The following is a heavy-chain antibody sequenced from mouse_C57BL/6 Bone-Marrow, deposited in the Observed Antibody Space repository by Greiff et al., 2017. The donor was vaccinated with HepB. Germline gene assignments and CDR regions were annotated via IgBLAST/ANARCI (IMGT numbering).Heavy chain of an antibody. V-gene: IGHV14-4*01. D-gene: IGHD2-2*01. CDR3: TTGLRRRTWFAY. J-gene: IGHJ3*01. CDR1: GFNIKDDY. CDR2: IDPENGDT. Sequence: EVNVVESGAELVRPGASVKLSCTASGFNIKDDYMHWVKQRPEQGLEWIGWIDPENGDTEYASKVQGTATITADTSSNTAYLQLSSLTSEDTAVYYCTTGLRRRTWFAYWGQGTLVTVSA.